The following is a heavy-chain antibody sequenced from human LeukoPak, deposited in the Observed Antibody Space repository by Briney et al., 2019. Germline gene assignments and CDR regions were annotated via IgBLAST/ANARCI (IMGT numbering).Heavy chain of an antibody. CDR1: GFTVSSNY. CDR3: ARDGRFGEIYYGMDV. Sequence: AGGSLRLSCAASGFTVSSNYMSWVRQAPGKGLEWVSVIYSGGSTYYADSVKGRFTISRDNSKNTLYLQMNSLRAEDTAVYYCARDGRFGEIYYGMDVWGQGTTVTVSS. J-gene: IGHJ6*02. D-gene: IGHD3-10*01. V-gene: IGHV3-66*01. CDR2: IYSGGST.